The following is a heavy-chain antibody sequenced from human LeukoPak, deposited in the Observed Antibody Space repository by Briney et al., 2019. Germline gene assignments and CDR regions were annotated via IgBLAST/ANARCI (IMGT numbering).Heavy chain of an antibody. CDR1: GGTFSSYA. J-gene: IGHJ4*02. D-gene: IGHD4-17*01. V-gene: IGHV1-69*04. Sequence: SVKVSCKASGGTFSSYAISWVRQAPGQGLEWMGRIIPIHGIANYAQKFQGRVTITADKSTSTAYMELSSLRSEDTAVYYCASTTTVTPRYYFDYWGQGTLVTVSS. CDR3: ASTTTVTPRYYFDY. CDR2: IIPIHGIA.